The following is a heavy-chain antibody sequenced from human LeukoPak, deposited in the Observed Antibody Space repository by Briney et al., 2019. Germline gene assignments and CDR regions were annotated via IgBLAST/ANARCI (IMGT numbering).Heavy chain of an antibody. CDR2: ICYSGST. Sequence: PSETLSLTCTVSGGSISNYCWSWVRQPPGKGLEWIGYICYSGSTKYNPSLKSRVTISVNTSKNQFSLKLSSVTAADTAVYYCASSGWDFDYWGQGTLVTVHS. CDR1: GGSISNYC. D-gene: IGHD6-19*01. J-gene: IGHJ4*02. V-gene: IGHV4-59*01. CDR3: ASSGWDFDY.